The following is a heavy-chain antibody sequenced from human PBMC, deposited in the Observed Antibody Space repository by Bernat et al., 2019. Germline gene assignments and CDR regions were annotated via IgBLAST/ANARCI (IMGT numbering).Heavy chain of an antibody. CDR2: ISYDGSNK. J-gene: IGHJ4*02. D-gene: IGHD5-12*01. Sequence: QVQLVESGGGVVQPGRSLRLSCAASGFTFSSYTMHWVRQAPGKGLEWVAVISYDGSNKYYADSVKGRFTISRDNSKNTLYLQMNSLRAEDTAVYYCARDGGYDSGYWGQGTLVTVSS. V-gene: IGHV3-30*01. CDR3: ARDGGYDSGY. CDR1: GFTFSSYT.